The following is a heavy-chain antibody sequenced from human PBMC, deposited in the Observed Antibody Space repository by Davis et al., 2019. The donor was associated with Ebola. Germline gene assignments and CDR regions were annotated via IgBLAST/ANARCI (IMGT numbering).Heavy chain of an antibody. D-gene: IGHD3-16*01. V-gene: IGHV3-23*01. Sequence: PGGSLRLSCAASGFIFSNYAMNWVRQAPGKGLEWVSTISDSTYYADAVKGRFTISRDISKNTLHLQMNSLRAEETAIYYCAKQRDYGSDYFDYWGQGTLVTVSS. J-gene: IGHJ4*02. CDR3: AKQRDYGSDYFDY. CDR1: GFIFSNYA. CDR2: ISDST.